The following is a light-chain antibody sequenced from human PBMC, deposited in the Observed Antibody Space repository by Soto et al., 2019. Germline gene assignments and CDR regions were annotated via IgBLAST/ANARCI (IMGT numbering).Light chain of an antibody. CDR1: QSVSSSY. Sequence: EIVLTQSPGTLSLSPGERATLSCGASQSVSSSYLAWYQQKPGQAPRLLIYHASTRATGIPARFSGSGSGTEFTLTISSLQSEDFAVYYCQQYNQWPPWTFGQGTKVDIK. CDR3: QQYNQWPPWT. J-gene: IGKJ1*01. V-gene: IGKV3D-15*01. CDR2: HAS.